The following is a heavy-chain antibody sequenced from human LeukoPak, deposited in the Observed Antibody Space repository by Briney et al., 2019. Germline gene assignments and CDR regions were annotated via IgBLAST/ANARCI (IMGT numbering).Heavy chain of an antibody. CDR1: GFTFGDYA. J-gene: IGHJ4*02. D-gene: IGHD2-15*01. CDR2: IRSKAYGGTT. V-gene: IGHV3-49*04. CDR3: TRGFEVVAPGAIVNY. Sequence: GGSLRLSCTASGFTFGDYAMSWVRQAPGKGLEWVGFIRSKAYGGTTEYAASVKGRFTISRDDSKSIAYLQMNSLKTEDTAVYYCTRGFEVVAPGAIVNYWGQGTLVTVSS.